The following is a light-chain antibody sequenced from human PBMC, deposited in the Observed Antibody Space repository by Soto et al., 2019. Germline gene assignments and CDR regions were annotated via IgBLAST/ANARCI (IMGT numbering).Light chain of an antibody. Sequence: VLTQPPSVSGAPGQRVTISCTGSSSNIGAHYDVHWYQQLPGTAPKLLIYGNSNRPSGVPDRFSGSKSGTSASLAITGLQAEDEADYYCQSYDNSLSVYVFXTGTKLTVL. CDR2: GNS. V-gene: IGLV1-40*01. CDR3: QSYDNSLSVYV. J-gene: IGLJ1*01. CDR1: SSNIGAHYD.